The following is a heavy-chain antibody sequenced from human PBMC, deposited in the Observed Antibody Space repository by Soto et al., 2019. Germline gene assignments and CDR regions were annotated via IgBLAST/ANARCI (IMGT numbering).Heavy chain of an antibody. CDR1: GFNLGSYW. CDR2: INDYGTTI. J-gene: IGHJ4*02. Sequence: GSLRDSGAASGFNLGSYWMHWVRQAPGKGLVWVSRINDYGTTINYAESVEGRFTISRDDAKSEVYLQMNNLRAEDTAVYYCARGGLEPFDYWGQGALVAVSS. D-gene: IGHD1-1*01. CDR3: ARGGLEPFDY. V-gene: IGHV3-74*01.